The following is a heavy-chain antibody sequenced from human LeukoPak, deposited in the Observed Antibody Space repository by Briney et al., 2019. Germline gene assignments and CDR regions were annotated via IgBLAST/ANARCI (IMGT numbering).Heavy chain of an antibody. Sequence: SETLSLTCTVSGGSISSSNYYWGWIRQPPGKGLEWIGNIYYSGNTYYNSSLKSRVTISVDTSKNQFSLKLSSVTAADTAVYYCAGDFWSGYYFRDWGQGTLVTVSS. J-gene: IGHJ4*02. D-gene: IGHD3-3*01. V-gene: IGHV4-39*07. CDR1: GGSISSSNYY. CDR2: IYYSGNT. CDR3: AGDFWSGYYFRD.